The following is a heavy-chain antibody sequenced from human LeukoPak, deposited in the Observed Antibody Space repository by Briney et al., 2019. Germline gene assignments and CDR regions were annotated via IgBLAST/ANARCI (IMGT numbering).Heavy chain of an antibody. D-gene: IGHD2-15*01. J-gene: IGHJ4*02. V-gene: IGHV4-34*01. Sequence: PSETLSLTCAVYGGSFSGYYWTWIRQPPGKGLEWIGEINHSGSTNYNPSLKSRVTISVDTSKYQFSLKLSSVTAADTAVYYCARGVVRGPFDYWGQRTLVTVSS. CDR3: ARGVVRGPFDY. CDR1: GGSFSGYY. CDR2: INHSGST.